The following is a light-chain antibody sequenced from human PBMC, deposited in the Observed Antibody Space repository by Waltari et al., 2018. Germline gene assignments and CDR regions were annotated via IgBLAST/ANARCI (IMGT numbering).Light chain of an antibody. V-gene: IGLV3-1*01. CDR1: KLGDAY. J-gene: IGLJ2*01. CDR2: QDT. Sequence: SSELSQPPSISVSPGQTASIICSGDKLGDAYTSWYQQKPGQSPLLIIYQDTKRPSGSPERFSGSNSGNTATLTNSGTQPLDEADYYCQAGNTCILFGGGTKLTVL. CDR3: QAGNTCIL.